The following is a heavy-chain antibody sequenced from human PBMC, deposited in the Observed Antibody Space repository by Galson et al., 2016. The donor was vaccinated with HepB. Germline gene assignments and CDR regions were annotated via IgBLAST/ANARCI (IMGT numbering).Heavy chain of an antibody. CDR2: IKQDGSEE. D-gene: IGHD3-10*01. Sequence: SLRLSCAASGFTLSSYWMSWVRQAPGKGLVWVANIKQDGSEEYYVDSVKGRFTISRDNAKNSLYLQMNSLRAEDTAVYYCARRRGSGSHDYWGQGTLVTVSS. CDR1: GFTLSSYW. CDR3: ARRRGSGSHDY. J-gene: IGHJ4*02. V-gene: IGHV3-7*05.